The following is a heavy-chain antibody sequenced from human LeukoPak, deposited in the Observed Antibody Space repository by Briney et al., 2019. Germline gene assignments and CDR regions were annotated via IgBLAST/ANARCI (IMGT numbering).Heavy chain of an antibody. CDR3: TSRITMVRGVTDY. V-gene: IGHV3-73*01. Sequence: PGGSLRLSCAASGFTFSGSAMHWVRLASGKGLEWVGRIRSKANSYATAYAASVKGRFTISRDDSKNTAYLQMNSLETEDTAVYYCTSRITMVRGVTDYWGQGTLVTVPS. D-gene: IGHD3-10*01. CDR1: GFTFSGSA. CDR2: IRSKANSYAT. J-gene: IGHJ4*02.